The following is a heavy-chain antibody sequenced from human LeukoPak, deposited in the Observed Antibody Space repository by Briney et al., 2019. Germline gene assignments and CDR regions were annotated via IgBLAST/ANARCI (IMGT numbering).Heavy chain of an antibody. CDR3: ARVRVRVRHSSGRRYYYYYYMDV. J-gene: IGHJ6*03. CDR1: GYTFTSYY. CDR2: MNPNSGNT. D-gene: IGHD6-19*01. Sequence: ASVKVSCKASGYTFTSYYMHWVRQAPGQGLEWMGWMNPNSGNTGYAQKFQGRVTITRNTSISTAYMELSSLRSEDTAVYYCARVRVRVRHSSGRRYYYYYYMDVWGKGTTVTVSS. V-gene: IGHV1-8*03.